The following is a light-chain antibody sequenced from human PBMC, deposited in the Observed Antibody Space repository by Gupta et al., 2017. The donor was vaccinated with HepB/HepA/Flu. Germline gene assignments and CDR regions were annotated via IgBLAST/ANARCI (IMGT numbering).Light chain of an antibody. CDR1: QRINNF. CDR3: QQQHNYVSWT. CDR2: AAA. J-gene: IGKJ1*01. Sequence: IQLTQSPSSLSASVGDRVTITCRASQRINNFLAWYQQKPGKAPKLLIYAAATLQRGGSSRCSGSAAGTEFTITISSLQPEDFAAYYCQQQHNYVSWTFGQGTKVDIK. V-gene: IGKV1-9*01.